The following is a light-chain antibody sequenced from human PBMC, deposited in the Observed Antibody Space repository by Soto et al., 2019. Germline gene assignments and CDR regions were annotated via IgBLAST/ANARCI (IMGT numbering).Light chain of an antibody. Sequence: DVVMTQTPLSLSVTLGQPASIFCRASQSLVYNDGNTSLNWFQQRPGQSPRRLIYKVSKRDSGVPGRFSGSGLRNDFTLKISRGEAEDVGVYYFMQGIYWPRSFGQGTKVEIE. CDR2: KVS. CDR3: MQGIYWPRS. V-gene: IGKV2-30*01. CDR1: QSLVYNDGNTS. J-gene: IGKJ1*01.